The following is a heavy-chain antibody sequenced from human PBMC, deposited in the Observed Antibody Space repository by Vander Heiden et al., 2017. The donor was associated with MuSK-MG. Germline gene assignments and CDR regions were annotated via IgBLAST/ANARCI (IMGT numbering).Heavy chain of an antibody. Sequence: QWQRWQSGTGVKRPGSSWRFSCRISEGTFTNSISSGRQAPGHGLAWLGGIVTIMGTTLNAPTVQDRVTITADVSTRTIYLELNGLRSGDTAVYYCARERGLDPPSYYNLNAFDIWGQGTLVTVSS. J-gene: IGHJ3*02. CDR3: ARERGLDPPSYYNLNAFDI. CDR2: IVTIMGTT. V-gene: IGHV1-69*01. D-gene: IGHD3-10*01. CDR1: EGTFTNS.